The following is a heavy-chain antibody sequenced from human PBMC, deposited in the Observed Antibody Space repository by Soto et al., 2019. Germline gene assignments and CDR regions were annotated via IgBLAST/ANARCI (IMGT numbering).Heavy chain of an antibody. J-gene: IGHJ4*02. Sequence: QVQLQESGPGLVKPSETLSLTCTVSGGSVSSGNYYWSWIRQPPGKGLEWIGYFYYTGSTNYNPSPNSRVTISIDASKNQFSLRLSSVTAAATAVYYCARSMHYSDGSNYSPFDYWGQGTLVTVSS. V-gene: IGHV4-61*01. CDR2: FYYTGST. CDR3: ARSMHYSDGSNYSPFDY. CDR1: GGSVSSGNYY. D-gene: IGHD3-22*01.